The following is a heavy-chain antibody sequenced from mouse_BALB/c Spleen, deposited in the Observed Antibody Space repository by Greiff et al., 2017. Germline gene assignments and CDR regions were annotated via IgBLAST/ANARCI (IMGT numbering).Heavy chain of an antibody. D-gene: IGHD2-1*01. CDR3: AKGYYGKGYAMDY. J-gene: IGHJ4*01. CDR2: IDPANGNT. CDR1: GFNIKDTY. V-gene: IGHV14-3*02. Sequence: EVQLHQSGAELVKPGASVKLSCTASGFNIKDTYMHWVKQRPEQGLEWIGRIDPANGNTKYDPKFQGKATITADTSSNTAYLQLSSLTSEDTAVYYCAKGYYGKGYAMDYWGQGTSVTVSS.